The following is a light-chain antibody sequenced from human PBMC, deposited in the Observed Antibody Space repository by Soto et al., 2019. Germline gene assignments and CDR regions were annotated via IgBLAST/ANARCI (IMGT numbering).Light chain of an antibody. V-gene: IGLV2-14*01. Sequence: QSALTQPASVSGSPGQSITISCTGTSSDVGGYNYVSWYQQYPGKAPKLMIYEVSNRPSGVSNRFSGSKSGNTASLTISGLQAEDEADYFCSSYTPSNTLVFGAATKLTVL. CDR1: SSDVGGYNY. CDR2: EVS. CDR3: SSYTPSNTLV. J-gene: IGLJ1*01.